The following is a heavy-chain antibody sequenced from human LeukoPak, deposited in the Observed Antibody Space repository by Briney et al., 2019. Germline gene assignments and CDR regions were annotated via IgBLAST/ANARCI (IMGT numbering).Heavy chain of an antibody. CDR1: GFSFSRYS. Sequence: GGSLRLSCAASGFSFSRYSLSWVRQAPGKGLEWVSAISGSGGSTYYADSVKGRFTISRDNSKNTLYLQMNSLRAEDTAVYYCARDRGLERAFDIWGQGTMVTVSS. CDR3: ARDRGLERAFDI. D-gene: IGHD1-1*01. J-gene: IGHJ3*02. V-gene: IGHV3-23*01. CDR2: ISGSGGST.